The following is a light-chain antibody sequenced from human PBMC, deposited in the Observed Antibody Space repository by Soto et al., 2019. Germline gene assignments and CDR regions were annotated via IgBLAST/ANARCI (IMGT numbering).Light chain of an antibody. CDR2: EVT. CDR1: SSDVGGYNR. Sequence: QSALTQPASVSGSPGQSITISCTGTSSDVGGYNRVSWYQQHPDKAPKLIIYEVTNRPSGISNRFSGSKSGDTASLTISGLQAEDEADYYCCSYRSGSAHVFGTGTKLTVL. V-gene: IGLV2-14*01. J-gene: IGLJ1*01. CDR3: CSYRSGSAHV.